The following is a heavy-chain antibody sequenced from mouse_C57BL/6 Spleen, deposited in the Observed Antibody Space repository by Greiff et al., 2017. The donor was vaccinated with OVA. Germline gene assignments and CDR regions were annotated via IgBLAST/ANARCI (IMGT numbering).Heavy chain of an antibody. Sequence: QVQLQQSGAELVKPGASVKISCKASGYAFSSYWMNWVKQRPGKGLEWIGQIYPGDGATNYNGKFKGKATLTADHSSSTAYMQLSSLTSEDSAVYFCARQMVYSNYAMDYWGQGTSVTVSS. V-gene: IGHV1-80*01. D-gene: IGHD2-5*01. CDR2: IYPGDGAT. CDR1: GYAFSSYW. CDR3: ARQMVYSNYAMDY. J-gene: IGHJ4*01.